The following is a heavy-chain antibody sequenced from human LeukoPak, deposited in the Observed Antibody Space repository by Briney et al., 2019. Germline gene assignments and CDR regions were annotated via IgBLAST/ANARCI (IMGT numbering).Heavy chain of an antibody. CDR2: IYNSGST. CDR3: ARARPLYYYDSSGYYNVDYFDY. J-gene: IGHJ4*02. CDR1: GGSPSSYY. Sequence: PETLSLTCNVSGGSPSSYYWSWIRQPPGKGLEWIGYIYNSGSTNYNPSLKSRVTISVDTSKNQFSLKLSSVTAADTAVYYCARARPLYYYDSSGYYNVDYFDYWGQGNLVTVSS. V-gene: IGHV4-59*01. D-gene: IGHD3-22*01.